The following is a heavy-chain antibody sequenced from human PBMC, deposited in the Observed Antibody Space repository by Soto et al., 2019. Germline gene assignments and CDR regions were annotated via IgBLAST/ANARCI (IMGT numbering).Heavy chain of an antibody. CDR3: ARHQDYGDYGDAFDI. CDR1: GGSISSYY. J-gene: IGHJ3*02. CDR2: IYYSGST. V-gene: IGHV4-59*08. D-gene: IGHD4-17*01. Sequence: GSLRLSCTVSGGSISSYYWSWIRQPPGKGLEWIGYIYYSGSTNYNPSLKSRVTISVDTSKNQFSLKLSSLTAADTAVYYCARHQDYGDYGDAFDIWGQGTMVTVSS.